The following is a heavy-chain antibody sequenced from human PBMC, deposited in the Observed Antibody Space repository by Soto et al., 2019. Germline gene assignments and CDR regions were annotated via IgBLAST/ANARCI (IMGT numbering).Heavy chain of an antibody. CDR3: ARDQYDFWSGYSPYYYYGMDV. Sequence: SETLSLTCTVSGGSISSYYWSWIRQPAGKGLEWIGRIYTSGSTNYNPSLKSRVTMSVDTSKNQFSLKLSSVTAADTAVYYCARDQYDFWSGYSPYYYYGMDVWGQGTTVTVSS. CDR2: IYTSGST. V-gene: IGHV4-4*07. J-gene: IGHJ6*02. D-gene: IGHD3-3*01. CDR1: GGSISSYY.